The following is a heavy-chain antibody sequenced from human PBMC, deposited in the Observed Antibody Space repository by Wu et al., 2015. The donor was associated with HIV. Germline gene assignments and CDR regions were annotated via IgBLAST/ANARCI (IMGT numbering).Heavy chain of an antibody. V-gene: IGHV1-18*01. Sequence: QVQLVQSGTEVKKPGASVKVSCKASGYTFTRYVMSWLRQAPGQGLEWMGWINPYNGDTNYAQKFQGRVTMTRDTSISTAYMELSRLRSDDTAVYYCAREFGSPRWFDPWGQGTLVTVSS. CDR1: GYTFTRYV. J-gene: IGHJ5*02. D-gene: IGHD1-26*01. CDR2: INPYNGDT. CDR3: AREFGSPRWFDP.